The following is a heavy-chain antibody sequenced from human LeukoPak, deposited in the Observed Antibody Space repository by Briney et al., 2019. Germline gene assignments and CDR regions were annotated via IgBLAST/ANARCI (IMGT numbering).Heavy chain of an antibody. V-gene: IGHV3-30*03. D-gene: IGHD1-14*01. CDR3: AADVGDAGIIFEN. CDR2: ISYDGSNK. CDR1: GFTFSSYG. J-gene: IGHJ4*02. Sequence: GGSLRLSCAASGFTFSSYGMHWVRQAPGKGLEWVAVISYDGSNKYYADSVKGRFTISRDNSKNTLYLQMNSLRTEDTAIYYCAADVGDAGIIFENWGQGTLVTVSS.